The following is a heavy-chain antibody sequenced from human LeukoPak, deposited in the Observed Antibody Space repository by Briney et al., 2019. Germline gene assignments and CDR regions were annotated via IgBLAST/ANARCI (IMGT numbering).Heavy chain of an antibody. D-gene: IGHD3-3*01. CDR3: AKKTTFWSGYDDY. J-gene: IGHJ4*02. Sequence: GGSLRLSCAASGFTFSSYAMGWVRQAPGKGLEWVSGISGSGGSTYYADFVKGRFTISGDNSKNTLYLQMNSLRGEDTAVYYCAKKTTFWSGYDDYWGQGTLVTVSS. V-gene: IGHV3-23*01. CDR1: GFTFSSYA. CDR2: ISGSGGST.